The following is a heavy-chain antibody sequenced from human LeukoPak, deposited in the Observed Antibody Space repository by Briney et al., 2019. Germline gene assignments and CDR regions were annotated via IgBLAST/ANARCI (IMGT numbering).Heavy chain of an antibody. V-gene: IGHV3-53*01. CDR2: IYSGGST. J-gene: IGHJ5*02. CDR3: VRNSVELGA. Sequence: PGGSLRLSCAASGFTVSNNYMSWVRRAAGKGLEWVALIYSGGSTYYADSVKGRFTISRDNSKNTLHLQMNSLRAEDTAVYYCVRNSVELGAWGQGTLVTVSS. CDR1: GFTVSNNY. D-gene: IGHD3-10*01.